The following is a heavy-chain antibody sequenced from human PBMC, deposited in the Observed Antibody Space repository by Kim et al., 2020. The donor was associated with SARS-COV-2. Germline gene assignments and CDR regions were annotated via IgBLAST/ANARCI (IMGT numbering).Heavy chain of an antibody. CDR3: ATPVFFYYSSSGYVRRGFLMGMDV. CDR1: GYTLTKLS. CDR2: FDPDDGET. D-gene: IGHD3-22*01. Sequence: ASVKVSCKVSGYTLTKLSMNWVRQAPGKGLEWMGGFDPDDGETIYAQKFQGRVTMTEDTSTDTAYMELSSLRSEDTAVYYCATPVFFYYSSSGYVRRGFLMGMDVWGQGTTVTVSS. J-gene: IGHJ6*02. V-gene: IGHV1-24*01.